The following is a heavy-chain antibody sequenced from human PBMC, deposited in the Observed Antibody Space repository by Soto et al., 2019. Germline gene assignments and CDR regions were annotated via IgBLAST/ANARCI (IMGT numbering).Heavy chain of an antibody. V-gene: IGHV3-15*01. CDR2: IKSKTDGYAT. D-gene: IGHD4-17*01. J-gene: IGHJ4*02. Sequence: GSLRLSCAASGFTFSHAWMSWVRQAPGKGLEWIGRIKSKTDGYATAYAAPVKGRFMISRDDSKNTAYLQMNSLKTEDTAVYYCARSGTMATVTDYWGQGTLVTVSS. CDR3: ARSGTMATVTDY. CDR1: GFTFSHAW.